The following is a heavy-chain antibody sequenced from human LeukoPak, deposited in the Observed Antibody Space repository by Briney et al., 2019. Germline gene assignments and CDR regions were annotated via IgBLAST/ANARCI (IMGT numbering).Heavy chain of an antibody. V-gene: IGHV4-59*01. D-gene: IGHD3-3*01. J-gene: IGHJ4*02. Sequence: SETLSLTCTVSGGSISSYYWSWIRQPPGKGLEWIGYTYYSGSTNYNPSLKSRVTISVDTSKNQFSLKLSSVTAADTAVYYCARDLFTKGVDYWGQGTLVTVSS. CDR1: GGSISSYY. CDR2: TYYSGST. CDR3: ARDLFTKGVDY.